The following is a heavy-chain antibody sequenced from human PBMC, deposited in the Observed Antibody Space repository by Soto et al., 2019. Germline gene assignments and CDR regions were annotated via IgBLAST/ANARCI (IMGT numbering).Heavy chain of an antibody. V-gene: IGHV1-18*01. Sequence: GPSVKVSCKASGYTFTSYGISWVRQAPGQGLEWMGWISAYNGNTNYAQKLQGRVTMTTDTSTSTAYMELRSLRSDDTAVYYCARDFVFSSSWYLGFDYWGQGTLVTVSS. D-gene: IGHD6-13*01. J-gene: IGHJ4*02. CDR1: GYTFTSYG. CDR3: ARDFVFSSSWYLGFDY. CDR2: ISAYNGNT.